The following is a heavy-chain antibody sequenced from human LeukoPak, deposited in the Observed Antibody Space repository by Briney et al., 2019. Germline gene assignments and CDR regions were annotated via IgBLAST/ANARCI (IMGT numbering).Heavy chain of an antibody. CDR1: GYTFTSYG. CDR3: ARVRTADDLDY. J-gene: IGHJ4*02. D-gene: IGHD3-10*01. Sequence: ASVKVSCKASGYTFTSYGISWVRQAPGQGLEWMGWISAYNGNTDYAQKLQGRVAMTTDTSTSTAYMELRSLRSDDTAVYYCARVRTADDLDYWGQGTLVTVSS. V-gene: IGHV1-18*01. CDR2: ISAYNGNT.